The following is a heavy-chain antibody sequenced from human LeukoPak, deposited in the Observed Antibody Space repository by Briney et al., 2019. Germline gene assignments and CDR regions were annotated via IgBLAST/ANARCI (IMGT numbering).Heavy chain of an antibody. Sequence: SVTVSCKASGGSFSRYAISWVRQAPGQGLEWMGGIIPIFGTANYAQKFQGRVTITADESTRTAYMELRTLRSEDTAIYYCARGSGETGGYYYVYWGRGTPVTVSS. CDR3: ARGSGETGGYYYVY. D-gene: IGHD3-22*01. CDR1: GGSFSRYA. V-gene: IGHV1-69*13. J-gene: IGHJ4*02. CDR2: IIPIFGTA.